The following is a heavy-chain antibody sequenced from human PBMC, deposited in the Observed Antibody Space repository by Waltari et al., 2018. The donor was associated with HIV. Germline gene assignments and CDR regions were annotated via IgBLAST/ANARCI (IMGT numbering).Heavy chain of an antibody. CDR2: ASRSGST. D-gene: IGHD5-18*01. V-gene: IGHV4-38-2*01. CDR1: GYSISSEYY. CDR3: GSGSRRGHSHGIDY. J-gene: IGHJ4*02. Sequence: QVQLHESGPGMVKPSETLSLTCAVSGYSISSEYYWGWIRQPPGEGLGWIGSASRSGSTYYSPSIKGRVTIALDTSKNQFALKLNSVAAADAAVYYWGSGSRRGHSHGIDYWGQGTLVTVSS.